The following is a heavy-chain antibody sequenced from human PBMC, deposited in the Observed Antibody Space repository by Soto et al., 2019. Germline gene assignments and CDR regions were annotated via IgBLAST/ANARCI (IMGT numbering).Heavy chain of an antibody. CDR2: INDGDGNT. V-gene: IGHV1-3*01. Sequence: DSVKVSCKASGYTFTSYAMPWVRQATGQRLEWMGWINDGDGNTKYSQKFKGRVTITRDTAASTAYMELSSLRSEDTAVYYCASAVEYSSSLGAVVYWGQGTLVTVSS. CDR1: GYTFTSYA. J-gene: IGHJ4*02. CDR3: ASAVEYSSSLGAVVY. D-gene: IGHD6-6*01.